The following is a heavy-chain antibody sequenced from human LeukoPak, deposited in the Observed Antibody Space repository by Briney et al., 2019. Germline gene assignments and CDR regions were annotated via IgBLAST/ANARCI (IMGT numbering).Heavy chain of an antibody. Sequence: PSETLSLTCTVSGGSISSYYWSWLRQPPGKGLEWIGYIYYSGSTNYNPSLKSRVTISVDTSKTQFSLKLSSVTAADTAVYYCARGRYDSSGYYSDYWGQGTLVTVSS. V-gene: IGHV4-59*01. CDR1: GGSISSYY. D-gene: IGHD3-22*01. CDR2: IYYSGST. J-gene: IGHJ4*02. CDR3: ARGRYDSSGYYSDY.